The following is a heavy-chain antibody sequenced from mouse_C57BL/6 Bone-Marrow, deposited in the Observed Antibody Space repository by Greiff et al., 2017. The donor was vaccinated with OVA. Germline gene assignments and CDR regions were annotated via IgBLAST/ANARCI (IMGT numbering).Heavy chain of an antibody. CDR3: AIDGYYLFAY. Sequence: VKLQESGAELVKPGASVKVSCKASGYTFTSYWMHWVKQRPGQGLEWIGRIHPSDSDTNYNQKFKGKATLTVDKSSSTAYMQLSSLTSEDSAVYYCAIDGYYLFAYWGQGTLVTVSA. D-gene: IGHD2-3*01. CDR1: GYTFTSYW. J-gene: IGHJ3*01. V-gene: IGHV1-74*04. CDR2: IHPSDSDT.